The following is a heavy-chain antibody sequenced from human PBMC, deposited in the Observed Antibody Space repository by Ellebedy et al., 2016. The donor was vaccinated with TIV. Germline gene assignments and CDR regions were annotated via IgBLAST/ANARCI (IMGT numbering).Heavy chain of an antibody. Sequence: GESLKISCAASGFTFWNFAMTWVRQAPGRGLEWVSSISSSGVSTDYADSVRGRVTISRDNSKNTLYLQMNSLRADDTALYYCAKLDSSGYYYGRFDYWGQGTLVTVSS. CDR2: ISSSGVST. D-gene: IGHD3-22*01. V-gene: IGHV3-23*01. CDR3: AKLDSSGYYYGRFDY. CDR1: GFTFWNFA. J-gene: IGHJ4*02.